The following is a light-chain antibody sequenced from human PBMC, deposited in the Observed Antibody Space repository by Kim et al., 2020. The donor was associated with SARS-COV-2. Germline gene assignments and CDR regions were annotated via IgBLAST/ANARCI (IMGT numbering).Light chain of an antibody. J-gene: IGLJ2*01. CDR1: SSNIGAGYD. Sequence: QAVVTQPPSVSGAPGQSVTISCTGSSSNIGAGYDVHWYQQLPGTAPKLLIYGNSNRPSGVPDRFSGSKSGTSASLAITGLQAEDEADYYCQSYDSSLSGSRVFGGGTQLTVL. V-gene: IGLV1-40*01. CDR2: GNS. CDR3: QSYDSSLSGSRV.